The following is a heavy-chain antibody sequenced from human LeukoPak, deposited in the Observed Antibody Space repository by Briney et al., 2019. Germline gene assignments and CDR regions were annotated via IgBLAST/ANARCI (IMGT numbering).Heavy chain of an antibody. CDR2: ISCSGSNI. V-gene: IGHV3-11*01. CDR3: ARDPVTPSDY. Sequence: GGSLRLSCAASGFTFSDYYMHWIRQAPGKGLEWVSYISCSGSNIYYADSVKGRFTISRDNAKNSLYLQMNSLRAEDTAVYYCARDPVTPSDYWGQRALVTVSS. CDR1: GFTFSDYY. J-gene: IGHJ4*02. D-gene: IGHD1-14*01.